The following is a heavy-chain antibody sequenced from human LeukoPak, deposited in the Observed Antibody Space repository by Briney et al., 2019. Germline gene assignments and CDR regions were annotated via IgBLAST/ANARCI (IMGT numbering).Heavy chain of an antibody. J-gene: IGHJ6*03. Sequence: PGGSLRLSCAASGFTFSSYWMSWVRQAPGKGLEWVANIKQDGSEKYYVDSVKGRFTISRDNAKNSLYLQMNSLRAEDTAVYYCARYRGAAYYYMDVWGKGTTVTVSS. CDR2: IKQDGSEK. V-gene: IGHV3-7*01. CDR3: ARYRGAAYYYMDV. D-gene: IGHD1-26*01. CDR1: GFTFSSYW.